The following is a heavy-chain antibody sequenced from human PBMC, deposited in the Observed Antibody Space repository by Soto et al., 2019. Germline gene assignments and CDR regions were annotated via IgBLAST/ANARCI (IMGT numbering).Heavy chain of an antibody. V-gene: IGHV1-8*01. CDR3: AREPTYYYDSSGQQDGMDV. CDR1: GYTFTSNY. CDR2: INSNSGNT. J-gene: IGHJ6*02. D-gene: IGHD3-22*01. Sequence: GSSLKVYCKTSGYTFTSNYIKGGRRTPGKRLEWRGWINSNSGNTGYAQKFQGRVTMTRNTSISTAYMELSSMRSEDTAVYYCAREPTYYYDSSGQQDGMDVWGQGTTVTVSS.